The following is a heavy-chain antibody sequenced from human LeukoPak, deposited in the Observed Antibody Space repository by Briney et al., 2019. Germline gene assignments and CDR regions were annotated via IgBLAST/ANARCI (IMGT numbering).Heavy chain of an antibody. V-gene: IGHV3-66*01. CDR3: AFGRYPFDY. J-gene: IGHJ4*02. Sequence: PGGSLRLSCAAPGFTVSSNYMSWVRQAPGKGLEWVSLIHSGGTIYYTDSVKGRFTISRDNSKNTLYLQMNSLTIEDTAVYYCAFGRYPFDYWGQGTLVKVSS. CDR2: IHSGGTI. CDR1: GFTVSSNY. D-gene: IGHD3-16*02.